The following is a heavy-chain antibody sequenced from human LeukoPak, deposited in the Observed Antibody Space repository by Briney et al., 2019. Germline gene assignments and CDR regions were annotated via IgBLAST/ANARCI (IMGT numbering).Heavy chain of an antibody. CDR1: GFTFSSYW. V-gene: IGHV3-74*01. D-gene: IGHD4-23*01. Sequence: PGGSLRLSCAASGFTFSSYWMDWVRQDPGKRRVWVSRIKSDGSSTSYADSVKGRFTISRDNAKNTLYLQMNSLRAEDTAVYYCARLAYGGNVDYWGQGTLVTVSS. CDR3: ARLAYGGNVDY. J-gene: IGHJ4*02. CDR2: IKSDGSST.